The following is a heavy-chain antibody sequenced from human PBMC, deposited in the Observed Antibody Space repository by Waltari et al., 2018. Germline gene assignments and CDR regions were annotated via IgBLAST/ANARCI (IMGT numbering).Heavy chain of an antibody. CDR1: GFTFSSYS. CDR2: ISSSSSYI. D-gene: IGHD4-17*01. J-gene: IGHJ4*02. CDR3: AREIGDYGDYGYFDY. V-gene: IGHV3-21*01. Sequence: EVQLVESGGGLVKPGGSLRLSCEASGFTFSSYSMNWVRQAPGKGLEWVSSISSSSSYIYYADSVKGRFTISRDNAKNSLYLQMNSLRAEDTAVYYCAREIGDYGDYGYFDYWGQGTLVTVSS.